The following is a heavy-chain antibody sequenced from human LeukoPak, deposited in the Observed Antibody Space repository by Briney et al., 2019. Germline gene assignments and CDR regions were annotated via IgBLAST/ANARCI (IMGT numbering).Heavy chain of an antibody. J-gene: IGHJ4*02. CDR3: ASRDGYNFDYFDY. D-gene: IGHD5-24*01. CDR2: INHSGST. Sequence: PSETLSLTCAVYGGSFSGYYWSWIRQPPGKGLEWIGEINHSGSTNYNPSLKSRVTISVDTSKNQFSLKLSSVTAADTAVYYCASRDGYNFDYFDYWGQGTLVTVSS. CDR1: GGSFSGYY. V-gene: IGHV4-34*01.